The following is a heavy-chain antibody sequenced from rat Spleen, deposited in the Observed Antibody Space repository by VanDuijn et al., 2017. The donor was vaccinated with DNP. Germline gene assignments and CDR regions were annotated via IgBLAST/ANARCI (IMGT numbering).Heavy chain of an antibody. D-gene: IGHD1-12*02. V-gene: IGHV5-31*01. CDR1: GFTFSSYW. Sequence: EVQLVESGGGSVQPGRSLKLSCVASGFTFSSYWMHWIRQAPGKGLEWVATITSSGGRTYYRDSVKGRFTISRDNAKNTLHLQMDSLRSEDTATYYCTTRFDGSYYYGYAMDAWGQGTSVTVSS. CDR3: TTRFDGSYYYGYAMDA. J-gene: IGHJ4*01. CDR2: ITSSGGRT.